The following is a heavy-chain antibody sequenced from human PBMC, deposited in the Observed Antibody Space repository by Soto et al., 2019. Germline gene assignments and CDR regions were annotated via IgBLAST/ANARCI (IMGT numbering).Heavy chain of an antibody. D-gene: IGHD5-18*01. CDR1: GFTFSSYS. V-gene: IGHV3-48*02. CDR3: ARHGIQVSHDV. CDR2: ITTSSHTI. J-gene: IGHJ6*02. Sequence: VGSLRLSCAASGFTFSSYSMDWVRQAPGQGLEWISYITTSSHTIYYADSVRGRFTISRDNAKNSLFVQMNSLRDEDTAVYYCARHGIQVSHDVWGQGTTVTVSS.